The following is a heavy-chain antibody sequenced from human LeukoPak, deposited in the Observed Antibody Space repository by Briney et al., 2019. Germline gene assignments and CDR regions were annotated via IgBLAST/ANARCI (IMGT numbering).Heavy chain of an antibody. D-gene: IGHD1-14*01. Sequence: SETLSLTCTVSGYSISSGYYWGWIRQPPGKGLEWIGSIYYSGSTYYNPSLKSRVTISVDTSKNQFSLKLSSVTAADTAVYYCARVEPVYYFDYWGQGTLVTVSS. V-gene: IGHV4-38-2*02. J-gene: IGHJ4*02. CDR3: ARVEPVYYFDY. CDR1: GYSISSGYY. CDR2: IYYSGST.